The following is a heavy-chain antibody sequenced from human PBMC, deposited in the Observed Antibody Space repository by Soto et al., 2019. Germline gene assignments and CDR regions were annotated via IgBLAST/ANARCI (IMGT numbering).Heavy chain of an antibody. Sequence: QVQLVQSGAEVKKPGASVKVSCKASGYTFTSYGISWVRQAPGQGFEWMGWISAYNGNTNYAQKLQGRVTMTTDTSTSTAYMELRSLRSDDTAVYYCARNRDYGDYPSSGMDVWGQGTTVTVSS. CDR3: ARNRDYGDYPSSGMDV. J-gene: IGHJ6*02. CDR2: ISAYNGNT. V-gene: IGHV1-18*04. CDR1: GYTFTSYG. D-gene: IGHD4-17*01.